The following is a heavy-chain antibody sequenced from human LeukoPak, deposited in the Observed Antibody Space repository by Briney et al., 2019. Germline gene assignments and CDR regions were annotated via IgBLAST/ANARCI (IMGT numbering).Heavy chain of an antibody. J-gene: IGHJ4*02. CDR2: IYTSGST. CDR1: GGSISSGSYY. CDR3: ARDRIYYYDSSGYYLDY. D-gene: IGHD3-22*01. Sequence: SQTLSLTCTVSGGSISSGSYYWSWTRQPAGKGLEWIGRIYTSGSTNYNPSLKSRVTISVDTSKNQFSLKLSSVTAADTAVYYCARDRIYYYDSSGYYLDYWGQGTLVTVSS. V-gene: IGHV4-61*02.